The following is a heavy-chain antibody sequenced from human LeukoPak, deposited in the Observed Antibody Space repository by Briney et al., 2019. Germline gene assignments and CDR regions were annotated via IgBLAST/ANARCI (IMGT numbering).Heavy chain of an antibody. CDR1: GGSISGYY. V-gene: IGHV4-30-2*06. J-gene: IGHJ4*02. CDR3: ATDKGGSYYLTIDY. D-gene: IGHD1-26*01. Sequence: SETLSLTCAVSGGSISGYYWSWIRQSPGKGLEWIGYMYHTGSTYYNPSLKGRVTISLDRSKNQFSLKLTSVTVADTAVYFCATDKGGSYYLTIDYWGQGTLLTVSS. CDR2: MYHTGST.